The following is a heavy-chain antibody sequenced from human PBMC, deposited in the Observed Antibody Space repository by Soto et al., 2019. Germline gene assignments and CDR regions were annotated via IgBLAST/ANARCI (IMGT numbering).Heavy chain of an antibody. D-gene: IGHD3-3*01. J-gene: IGHJ4*02. CDR3: AKGPVFGVENIYDY. Sequence: EVQLLESGGGLVQPGGSLRLSCAASGFTFSSYAMSWVRQAPGEGLEWVSGMSGNGGSAYYADSGKGRFTISRDNSKKTLYLQMNSLRAEDTALYYCAKGPVFGVENIYDYWGQGTLVTVSS. CDR1: GFTFSSYA. V-gene: IGHV3-23*01. CDR2: MSGNGGSA.